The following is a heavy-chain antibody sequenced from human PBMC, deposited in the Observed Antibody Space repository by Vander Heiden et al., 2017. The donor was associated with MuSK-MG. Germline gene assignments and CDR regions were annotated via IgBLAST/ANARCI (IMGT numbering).Heavy chain of an antibody. CDR3: ARWGGNSNCFDY. CDR2: IKQDGSER. J-gene: IGHJ4*02. D-gene: IGHD3-16*01. CDR1: GFPFSRYW. Sequence: EVQLVESGGGLVQPGGSLRLSCAASGFPFSRYWMSWVRQAPGKGLEWVANIKQDGSERYYVDSVKGRFTISRDNAKNSLYLQMDSLRAEDTAVYYCARWGGNSNCFDYWGQGTLVTVSS. V-gene: IGHV3-7*01.